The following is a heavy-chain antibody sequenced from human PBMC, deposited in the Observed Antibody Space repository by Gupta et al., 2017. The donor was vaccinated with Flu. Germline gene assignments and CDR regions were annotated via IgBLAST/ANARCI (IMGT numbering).Heavy chain of an antibody. CDR3: ARVIGNMRAATPGSPLGAFDI. CDR2: IWYDGSNK. J-gene: IGHJ3*02. V-gene: IGHV3-33*01. D-gene: IGHD2-15*01. Sequence: GGGVVQPGRSLRLSCAASGFTFSSYGIHWVRQAPGKGLEWVAVIWYDGSNKYYADSVKGRFTISRDNSKNTLYLQMNSLRAEDTAVYYCARVIGNMRAATPGSPLGAFDIWGQGTMVTVSS. CDR1: GFTFSSYG.